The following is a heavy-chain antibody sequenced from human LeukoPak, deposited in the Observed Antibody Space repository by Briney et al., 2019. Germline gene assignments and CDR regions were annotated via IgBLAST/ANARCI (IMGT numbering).Heavy chain of an antibody. Sequence: SVKISCKASGGTFSSYAISWVRQAPGQGLEWMGRIIPIFGTANHAQKFQGRVTITTDESTSTAYMELSSLRSEDTAVYYCARVGYSGYEDHYYYYMDVWGKGTTVTVSS. CDR1: GGTFSSYA. CDR2: IIPIFGTA. D-gene: IGHD5-12*01. J-gene: IGHJ6*03. CDR3: ARVGYSGYEDHYYYYMDV. V-gene: IGHV1-69*05.